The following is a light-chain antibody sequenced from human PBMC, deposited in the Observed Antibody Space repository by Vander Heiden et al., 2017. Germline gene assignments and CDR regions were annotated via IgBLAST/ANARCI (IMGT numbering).Light chain of an antibody. CDR2: DAS. CDR3: QRRSNWPPCT. CDR1: QSVSSY. V-gene: IGKV3-11*01. J-gene: IGKJ3*01. Sequence: EIVLTQSPATLSLSPGERATLPCRASQSVSSYLAWYQQKPGQAPRPLIYDASSRATGIPARFSGSGSGTVFTLTICRLEPKDFAVCYCQRRSNWPPCTFGPGTKVEIK.